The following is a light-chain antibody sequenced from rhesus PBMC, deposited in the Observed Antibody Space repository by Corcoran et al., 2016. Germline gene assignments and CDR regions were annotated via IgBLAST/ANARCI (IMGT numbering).Light chain of an antibody. CDR2: AAS. Sequence: DIQMTQSPSSLSASVGDTVTITCRASQGISSYLNWFQQKPGKAPKLLIYAASSLESGVPSRFSGSGPGTDFTLTISSLQPEDFAIYYCLQHNSYPWTFGQGTKVEIK. J-gene: IGKJ1*01. CDR3: LQHNSYPWT. CDR1: QGISSY. V-gene: IGKV1-28*02.